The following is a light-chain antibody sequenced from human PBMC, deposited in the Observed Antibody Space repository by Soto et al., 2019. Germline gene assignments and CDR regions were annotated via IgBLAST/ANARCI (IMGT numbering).Light chain of an antibody. J-gene: IGKJ1*01. CDR1: QDISNY. V-gene: IGKV1-33*01. Sequence: DIQMTQSPSSLSASVGDRVTITCKSSQDISNYLNWYHQKPGKAPKLLIYDASNLETGVPSRFSGSGSGTDFTFTISSLQPEDIATYYCQQCLFGQGTKVEIK. CDR2: DAS. CDR3: QQCL.